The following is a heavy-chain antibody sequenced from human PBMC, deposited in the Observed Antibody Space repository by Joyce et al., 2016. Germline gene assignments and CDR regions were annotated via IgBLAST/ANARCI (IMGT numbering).Heavy chain of an antibody. D-gene: IGHD5-12*01. J-gene: IGHJ5*02. Sequence: QVQLVQSGAEVNKPGASVKVSCTASEYTFTRYDINWVRQATGQGVEWMGWMDPNSGDTGYAKKVQGRVTMTRNTSITTAYLELRGLTSEDTAVYYCARSRYRKGWFDPWGQGTLVTVHS. CDR3: ARSRYRKGWFDP. CDR2: MDPNSGDT. V-gene: IGHV1-8*01. CDR1: EYTFTRYD.